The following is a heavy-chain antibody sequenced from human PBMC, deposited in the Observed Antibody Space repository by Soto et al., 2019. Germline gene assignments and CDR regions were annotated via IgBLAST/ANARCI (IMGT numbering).Heavy chain of an antibody. D-gene: IGHD4-17*01. CDR1: GGSFSGYY. CDR2: INHSGST. CDR3: AKGVTTNQRVYYYYYYMDV. Sequence: PSETLSLTCAVYGGSFSGYYWSWIRQPPGKGLEWIGEINHSGSTNYNPSLKSRVTISVDTSKNQFSLKLSSVTAADTAVYYCAKGVTTNQRVYYYYYYMDVWGKGTTVTVSS. J-gene: IGHJ6*03. V-gene: IGHV4-34*01.